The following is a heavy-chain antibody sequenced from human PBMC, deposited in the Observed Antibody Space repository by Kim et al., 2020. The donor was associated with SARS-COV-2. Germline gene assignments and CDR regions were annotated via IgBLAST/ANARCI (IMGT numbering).Heavy chain of an antibody. CDR1: GFTFGDYA. D-gene: IGHD6-19*01. Sequence: GGSLRLSCAASGFTFGDYAMSWVRQAPGKGLEWVGFIRSKAYGGTPEYAASVKGRFTISRDDSKSITYLQMNSLKTEDTAVYYCTRSSSGWYGVVFDIWG. V-gene: IGHV3-49*04. J-gene: IGHJ3*02. CDR3: TRSSSGWYGVVFDI. CDR2: IRSKAYGGTP.